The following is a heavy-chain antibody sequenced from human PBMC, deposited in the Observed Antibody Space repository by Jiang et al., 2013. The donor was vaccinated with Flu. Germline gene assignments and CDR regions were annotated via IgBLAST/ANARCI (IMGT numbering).Heavy chain of an antibody. V-gene: IGHV3-33*01. Sequence: GGGVVQPGRSLRLSCAASGFTFSSYGMHWVRQAPGKGLEWVAVIWYDGSNKYYADSVKGRFTISRDNSKNTLYLQMNSLRAEDTAVYYCARDLTYYYDSSGDSPGAFDIWGQGTMVTVSS. D-gene: IGHD3-22*01. CDR2: IWYDGSNK. CDR1: GFTFSSYG. CDR3: ARDLTYYYDSSGDSPGAFDI. J-gene: IGHJ3*02.